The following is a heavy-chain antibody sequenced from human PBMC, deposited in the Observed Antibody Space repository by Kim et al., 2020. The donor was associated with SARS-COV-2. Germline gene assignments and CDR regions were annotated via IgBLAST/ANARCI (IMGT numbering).Heavy chain of an antibody. J-gene: IGHJ6*02. CDR3: ARVGYDYVWGSYRDYYYYYGMEV. CDR2: ISSSSSYT. Sequence: GGSLRLSCAASGFTFSDYYMSWIRQAPGKWLEWVSYISSSSSYTNYADSVKGRFTISRDNAKNSLYLQMNSLRAEDTAVYYCARVGYDYVWGSYRDYYYYYGMEVWGQGTTVTVSS. D-gene: IGHD3-16*02. CDR1: GFTFSDYY. V-gene: IGHV3-11*05.